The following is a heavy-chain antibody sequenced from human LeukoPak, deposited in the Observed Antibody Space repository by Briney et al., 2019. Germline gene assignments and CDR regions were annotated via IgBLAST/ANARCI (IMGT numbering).Heavy chain of an antibody. CDR1: GGSFSGYY. V-gene: IGHV4-34*01. D-gene: IGHD2-2*01. J-gene: IGHJ4*02. Sequence: SETLSLTCAVYGGSFSGYYWSWIRQPPGQGPEGIGETNHSGRTNYNPALKSRVTISVDTSKHQFSLKLSSVTAADTAVYYCASAIVVVPAALGYWGQGTLVTVSS. CDR2: TNHSGRT. CDR3: ASAIVVVPAALGY.